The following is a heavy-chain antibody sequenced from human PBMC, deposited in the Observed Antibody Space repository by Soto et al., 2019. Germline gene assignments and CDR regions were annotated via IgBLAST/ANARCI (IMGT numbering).Heavy chain of an antibody. V-gene: IGHV1-24*01. CDR2: FDPEDGET. Sequence: GASVKVSCKVSGYTLTELSMHWVRQAPGKGLEWMGGFDPEDGETIYAQKFQGRVTMTEDTSTDTAYMELSSLRSEDTAVYYCATVKQGDTMVRGTYRAGWYFDLWGRGTLVTVSS. CDR1: GYTLTELS. CDR3: ATVKQGDTMVRGTYRAGWYFDL. D-gene: IGHD3-10*01. J-gene: IGHJ2*01.